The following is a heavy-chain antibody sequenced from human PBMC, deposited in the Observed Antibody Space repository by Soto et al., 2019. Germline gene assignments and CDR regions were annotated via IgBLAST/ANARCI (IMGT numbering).Heavy chain of an antibody. CDR1: GGTFSSYA. Sequence: ASVKVSCKASGGTFSSYAISWVRQAPGQGLEWMGWINPNSGGTNYAQKFQGWVTMTRDTSISTAYMELSRLRSDDTAVYYCARGGCSGGSCYRITTEKNWFDPWGQGTLVTVSS. J-gene: IGHJ5*02. V-gene: IGHV1-2*04. CDR3: ARGGCSGGSCYRITTEKNWFDP. CDR2: INPNSGGT. D-gene: IGHD2-15*01.